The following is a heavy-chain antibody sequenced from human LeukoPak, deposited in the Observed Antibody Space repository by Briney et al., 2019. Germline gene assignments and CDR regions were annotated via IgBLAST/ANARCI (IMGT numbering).Heavy chain of an antibody. D-gene: IGHD3-10*01. Sequence: GGSLRLSCEASGFSFSIYWMSWVRQAPGKGLEWVSSISTSGVTTYYADSVNGRFTISRDNSKNMLNLQMDSLRAEDTAIYFCAKDYGSGTYYAPSSSDYWGQGTLVTVSS. J-gene: IGHJ4*02. CDR1: GFSFSIYW. CDR3: AKDYGSGTYYAPSSSDY. CDR2: ISTSGVTT. V-gene: IGHV3-23*01.